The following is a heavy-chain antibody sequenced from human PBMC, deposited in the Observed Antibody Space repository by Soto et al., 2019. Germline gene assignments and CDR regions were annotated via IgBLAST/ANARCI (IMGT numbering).Heavy chain of an antibody. CDR3: GGPRARIAFFGAWGGGGGGPTGGPPDPFDV. CDR2: IIPIVGTI. CDR1: GGIFRSYG. V-gene: IGHV1-69*01. D-gene: IGHD3-10*01. Sequence: QVQLLQSGAEVKRPGSSVKVSCKASGGIFRSYGFNWVREAPGQGLEWMGDIIPIVGTINYAEKFRGRLTVSADECRGRAVGERGGLTPGASAGYDGGGPRARIAFFGAWGGGGGGPTGGPPDPFDVWGQGTMITVSS. J-gene: IGHJ3*01.